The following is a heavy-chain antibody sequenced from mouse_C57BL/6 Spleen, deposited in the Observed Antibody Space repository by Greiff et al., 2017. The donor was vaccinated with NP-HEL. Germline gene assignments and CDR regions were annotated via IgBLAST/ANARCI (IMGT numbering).Heavy chain of an antibody. CDR2: IDPSDSYT. Sequence: QVQLQQPGAELVMPGASVKLSCKASGYTFTSYWMHWVKQRPGQGLEWIGEIDPSDSYTNYNQKFKGKSTLTVDKSSSTAYMQLSSLTSEDSAVYYWARGGIGGSSLLDYWGQGTTLTVSS. CDR1: GYTFTSYW. V-gene: IGHV1-69*01. D-gene: IGHD1-1*01. CDR3: ARGGIGGSSLLDY. J-gene: IGHJ2*01.